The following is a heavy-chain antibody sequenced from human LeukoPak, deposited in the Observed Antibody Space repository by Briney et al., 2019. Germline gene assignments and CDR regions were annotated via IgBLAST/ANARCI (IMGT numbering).Heavy chain of an antibody. V-gene: IGHV4-39*07. Sequence: SETLSLTCTVSGGSISSSSFYWGWIRQPPGKGLEWIGSIYYSGSTYYKPSLKSRVTISVDTSKNQFSLKLSSVTAADTAVYYCARGLGNRWGYYDILTGYSIRGGVDYWGQGTLVTVSS. D-gene: IGHD3-9*01. CDR3: ARGLGNRWGYYDILTGYSIRGGVDY. CDR1: GGSISSSSFY. CDR2: IYYSGST. J-gene: IGHJ4*02.